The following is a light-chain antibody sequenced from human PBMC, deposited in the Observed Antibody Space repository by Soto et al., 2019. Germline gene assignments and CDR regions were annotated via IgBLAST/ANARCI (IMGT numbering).Light chain of an antibody. CDR1: SSDVGGYNY. V-gene: IGLV2-14*03. CDR2: EVS. J-gene: IGLJ3*02. Sequence: QSVLTQPASVSGSPGQSITISCTGTSSDVGGYNYGSWLQQHPGKASKLKIYEVSNRPSGVSNRFSGSKSGSTASLTISELQAEDEADYYCHSFTSSSTWVFGGGTKLTVL. CDR3: HSFTSSSTWV.